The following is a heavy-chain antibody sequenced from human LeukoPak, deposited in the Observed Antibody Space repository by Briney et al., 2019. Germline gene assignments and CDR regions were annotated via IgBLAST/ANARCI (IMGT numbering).Heavy chain of an antibody. CDR3: ARGPNSNWSGLDF. CDR2: ISPTGSTA. D-gene: IGHD6-6*01. V-gene: IGHV3-74*01. Sequence: GGSLRPSCTASGFSFSGHWMHWARQLPGKGLVWVSRISPTGSTASYADSVKGRFTVSRDNAKNTLYLQVNNLRAEDTAVYYCARGPNSNWSGLDFWGQGTLLTVSS. CDR1: GFSFSGHW. J-gene: IGHJ4*02.